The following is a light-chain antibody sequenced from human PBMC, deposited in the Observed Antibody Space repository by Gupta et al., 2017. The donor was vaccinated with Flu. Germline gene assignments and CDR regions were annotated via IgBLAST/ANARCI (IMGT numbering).Light chain of an antibody. Sequence: EIVLTQSPATLALSPGQRATLSCRASQSVNTFLAWYQQKPGQAPRLRIYDTSNRATGIPARFSGSGSGTDFTLTISSLEPEDVAVYYCQQRSNWPPSLTFGGGTKVEIK. CDR1: QSVNTF. CDR2: DTS. CDR3: QQRSNWPPSLT. V-gene: IGKV3-11*01. J-gene: IGKJ4*01.